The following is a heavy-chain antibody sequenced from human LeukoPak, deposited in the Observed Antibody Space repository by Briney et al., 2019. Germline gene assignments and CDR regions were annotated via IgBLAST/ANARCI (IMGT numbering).Heavy chain of an antibody. J-gene: IGHJ4*02. D-gene: IGHD3-22*01. CDR3: ASTMIVVDAPFDY. V-gene: IGHV4-61*02. Sequence: SQPLSLPCTVSGGSISNGSYYWRWIRQPAGRGLEWIGRIYTSGSTNYNPSLKSRVTISVDTSKNQFSLKLSSVTAADTAVYYCASTMIVVDAPFDYWGQGNLVIVSS. CDR2: IYTSGST. CDR1: GGSISNGSYY.